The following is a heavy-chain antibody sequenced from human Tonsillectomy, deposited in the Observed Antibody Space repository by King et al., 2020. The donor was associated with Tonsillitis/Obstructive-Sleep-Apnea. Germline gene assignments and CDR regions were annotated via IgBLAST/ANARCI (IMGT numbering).Heavy chain of an antibody. J-gene: IGHJ3*01. V-gene: IGHV3-74*01. CDR2: NNVEGSST. D-gene: IGHD3-16*01. CDR3: TCGGGMPYDAFDF. CDR1: GFSFSRYW. Sequence: VQLVESGGDLVQPGGSLRLSCAASGFSFSRYWMHWVRQAPGQGLMWVSRNNVEGSSTSYAVYVKGRFTISRDNAKNTLYLQLNSPRDEDAALYYCTCGGGMPYDAFDFWGQGTMVTVSS.